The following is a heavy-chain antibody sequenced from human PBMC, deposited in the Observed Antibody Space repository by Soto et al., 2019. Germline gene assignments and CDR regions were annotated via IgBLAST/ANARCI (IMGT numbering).Heavy chain of an antibody. J-gene: IGHJ1*01. Sequence: EVQLVESGGGLVQPGRSLRLSCAASGFTFDDYAMHWVRQAPGKGLEWVSGISWNSGSIGYADSVKGRFTISRDNAKNSLYLQMNCLRAEDTALYYCAKANTVVPAAMFDIAEYFQHWGQGTLVTVSS. D-gene: IGHD2-2*01. CDR1: GFTFDDYA. V-gene: IGHV3-9*01. CDR3: AKANTVVPAAMFDIAEYFQH. CDR2: ISWNSGSI.